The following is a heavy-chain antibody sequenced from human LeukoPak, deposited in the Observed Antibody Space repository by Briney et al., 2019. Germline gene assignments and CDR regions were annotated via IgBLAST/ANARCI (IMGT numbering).Heavy chain of an antibody. V-gene: IGHV4-59*11. D-gene: IGHD3-3*01. CDR2: IFSSGSA. CDR3: ARVPTISGVDMYYFDY. CDR1: RGCLSGHY. Sequence: PETLSLTCIVSRGCLSGHYWTWIRPPARQGLAGIGYIFSSGSANYNSSLQRRSTLSVDKSKNQFSQRATSVTAADTAVYYCARVPTISGVDMYYFDYWGQGNLVTVSS. J-gene: IGHJ4*02.